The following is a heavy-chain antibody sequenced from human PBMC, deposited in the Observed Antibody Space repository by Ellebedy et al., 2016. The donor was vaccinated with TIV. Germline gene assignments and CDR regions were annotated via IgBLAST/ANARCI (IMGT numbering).Heavy chain of an antibody. CDR2: ISGSGGST. CDR1: GFTFSSYA. D-gene: IGHD1/OR15-1a*01. V-gene: IGHV3-23*01. Sequence: GGSLRLSXAASGFTFSSYAMSWVRQAPGKGLEWVSAISGSGGSTYYADSVKGRFTISRDNSKNTLYLQMNSLRAEDTAVYYCAKDAAAELWNTKFDPWGQGTLVTVSS. J-gene: IGHJ5*02. CDR3: AKDAAAELWNTKFDP.